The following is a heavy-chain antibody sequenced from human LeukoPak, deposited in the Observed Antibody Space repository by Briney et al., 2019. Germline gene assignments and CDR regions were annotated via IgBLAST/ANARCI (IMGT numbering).Heavy chain of an antibody. D-gene: IGHD6-13*01. V-gene: IGHV3-23*01. Sequence: TEGSLRLSCAASGFTFSSYAMSWVRQAPGKGLEWVSAISGSGGSTYYADSVKGRFTISRDNSKNTLYLQMNSLRAEDTAVYYCATLYSSSFVDYWGQGTLVTVSS. J-gene: IGHJ4*02. CDR1: GFTFSSYA. CDR3: ATLYSSSFVDY. CDR2: ISGSGGST.